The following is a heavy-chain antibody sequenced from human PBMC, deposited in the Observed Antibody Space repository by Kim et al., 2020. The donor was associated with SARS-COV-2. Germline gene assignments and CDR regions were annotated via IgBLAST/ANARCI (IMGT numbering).Heavy chain of an antibody. CDR1: GGSFSGYY. D-gene: IGHD3-22*01. J-gene: IGHJ6*02. CDR3: QGKVVRYYYGMDV. V-gene: IGHV4-34*01. Sequence: SETLSLTCAVYGGSFSGYYWSWIRQPPGKGLEWIGEVNHSGSTNYNPSLESRVTISVDTYKNQFSLKLSAVTAADTAVYYCQGKVVRYYYGMDVWGQG. CDR2: VNHSGST.